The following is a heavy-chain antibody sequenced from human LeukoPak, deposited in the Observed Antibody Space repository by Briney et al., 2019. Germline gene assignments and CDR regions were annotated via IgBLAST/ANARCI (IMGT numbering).Heavy chain of an antibody. CDR1: GYTFTSYG. CDR3: ARWTSGSWNWFDP. Sequence: ASVKVSCKASGYTFTSYGINWVRQAPGQGLEWMGWISGYNGNTNYAQNLQGRVTMTTDTSTSTAYMELRSLRSDDTAVYYCARWTSGSWNWFDPWGQGTLVTVSS. D-gene: IGHD6-19*01. CDR2: ISGYNGNT. V-gene: IGHV1-18*01. J-gene: IGHJ5*02.